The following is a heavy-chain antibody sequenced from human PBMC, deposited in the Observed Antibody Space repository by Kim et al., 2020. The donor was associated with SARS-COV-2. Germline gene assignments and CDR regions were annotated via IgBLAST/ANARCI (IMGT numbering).Heavy chain of an antibody. J-gene: IGHJ4*02. Sequence: VKGRFTISRDDSKNTLYLQMNSLKTEDTAVYYCTTDLGYCTNGVCYNVDYWGQGTLVTVSS. D-gene: IGHD2-8*01. CDR3: TTDLGYCTNGVCYNVDY. V-gene: IGHV3-15*01.